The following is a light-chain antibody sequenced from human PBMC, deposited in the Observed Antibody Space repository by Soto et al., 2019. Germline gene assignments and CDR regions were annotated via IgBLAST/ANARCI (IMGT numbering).Light chain of an antibody. CDR1: ASDVGSYDY. J-gene: IGLJ1*01. V-gene: IGLV2-11*01. CDR3: CSYAGSYTWV. CDR2: DVT. Sequence: QSALTQPRSVSGSPGQSVTISCTGSASDVGSYDYVSWYQVHPGKAPKLLVYDVTERPSGVPDRFSGSKSGNTASLTISRLQADDEADYYCCSYAGSYTWVFGSGTKLTVL.